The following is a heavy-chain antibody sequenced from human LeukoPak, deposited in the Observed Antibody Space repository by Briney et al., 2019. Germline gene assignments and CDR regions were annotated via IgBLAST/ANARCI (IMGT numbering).Heavy chain of an antibody. CDR1: GFTFSDFA. D-gene: IGHD6-13*01. CDR2: INGNGRTT. V-gene: IGHV3-23*01. CDR3: TKGPSIEAAGYNWFNP. J-gene: IGHJ5*02. Sequence: GGSLRLSCAASGFTFSDFAMIWVRQASGPGLEWVSSINGNGRTTYYADSVNGRFTISRDNSKNTLYLQMTSLRVEDTATYYCTKGPSIEAAGYNWFNPWGQGTLVTVSS.